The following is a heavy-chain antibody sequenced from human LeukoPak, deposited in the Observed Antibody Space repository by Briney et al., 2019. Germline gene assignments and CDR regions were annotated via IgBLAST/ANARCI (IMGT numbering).Heavy chain of an antibody. CDR3: ARDPLWFGEQYYYGMDV. CDR1: GGSVSSGSYY. CDR2: IYYSGST. Sequence: SETLSLTCTVSGGSVSSGSYYWSWIRQPPGKGLEWIGYIYYSGSTNYNPSLKSRVTISVDTSKNQLSLKLSSVTAADTAVYYCARDPLWFGEQYYYGMDVWGQGTTVTVSS. J-gene: IGHJ6*02. D-gene: IGHD3-10*01. V-gene: IGHV4-61*01.